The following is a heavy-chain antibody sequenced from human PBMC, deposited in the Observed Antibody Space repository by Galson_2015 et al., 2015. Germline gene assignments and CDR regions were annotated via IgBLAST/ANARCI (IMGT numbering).Heavy chain of an antibody. CDR3: ARGGQGGYSYGYGVKHYYYYGMDV. J-gene: IGHJ6*02. V-gene: IGHV1-69*10. D-gene: IGHD5-18*01. CDR2: IIPIFGIA. CDR1: GGTFSSYA. Sequence: SVKVSCKASGGTFSSYAISWVRQAPGQGLEWMGGIIPIFGIANYAQKFQGRVTITADKSTSTAYMELSSLRSEDTAVYYCARGGQGGYSYGYGVKHYYYYGMDVWGQGTTVTVSS.